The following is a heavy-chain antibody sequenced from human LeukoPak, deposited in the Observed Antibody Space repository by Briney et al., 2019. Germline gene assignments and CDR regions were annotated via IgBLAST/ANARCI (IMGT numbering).Heavy chain of an antibody. CDR1: GFSLSTSGMP. CDR2: IDWDDDK. Sequence: SGPTLVNPTQTLTLTCTFSGFSLSTSGMPVSWIRQPPGKALEWLARIDWDDDKFYSTSLKTRLTISKDTSKNQVVLTMTNMDPVDTATYYCARGTSGSYLDYWGQRTLVTVSS. V-gene: IGHV2-70*04. D-gene: IGHD1-26*01. CDR3: ARGTSGSYLDY. J-gene: IGHJ4*02.